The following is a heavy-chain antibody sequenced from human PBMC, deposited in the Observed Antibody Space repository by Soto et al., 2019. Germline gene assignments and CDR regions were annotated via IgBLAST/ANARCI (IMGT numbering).Heavy chain of an antibody. CDR3: ASLRKKNVVYYYYGMDV. J-gene: IGHJ6*02. D-gene: IGHD2-15*01. CDR2: INHSGST. V-gene: IGHV4-34*01. Sequence: SETLSLTCAVYGGSFSGYYWSWIRQPPGKGLEWIGEINHSGSTNYNPSLKSRVTISVDTSKNQFSLKLSSVTAADTAVYYCASLRKKNVVYYYYGMDVWGQGTTVTVSS. CDR1: GGSFSGYY.